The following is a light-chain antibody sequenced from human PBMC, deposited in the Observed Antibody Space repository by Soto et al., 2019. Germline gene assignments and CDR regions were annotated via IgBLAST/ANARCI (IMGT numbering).Light chain of an antibody. CDR1: QTVTSY. CDR2: GAS. Sequence: EIVLTQSPGTLSLSPGETATLSCRASQTVTSYFAWYQQKPGQAPRLLIYGASSRATGIPDRFSGSGSGTDFTLNISGLEPEDFAVYYCQQYGYSPRTFGKGTKVEIK. V-gene: IGKV3-20*01. CDR3: QQYGYSPRT. J-gene: IGKJ1*01.